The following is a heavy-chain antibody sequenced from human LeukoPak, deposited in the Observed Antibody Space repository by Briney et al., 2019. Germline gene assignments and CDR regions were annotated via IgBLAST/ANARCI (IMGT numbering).Heavy chain of an antibody. CDR2: IYHSGST. J-gene: IGHJ4*02. D-gene: IGHD3-22*01. CDR1: GGSISSGGYY. Sequence: SETLSLTCTVSGGSISSGGYYWSWIRQPPGKGLEWIGYIYHSGSTYYNPSLKSRVTISVDRSKNQFSLKLSSVTAADTAVYYCAREFRYYYDSSGYYDYWGQGTLVTVSS. CDR3: AREFRYYYDSSGYYDY. V-gene: IGHV4-30-2*01.